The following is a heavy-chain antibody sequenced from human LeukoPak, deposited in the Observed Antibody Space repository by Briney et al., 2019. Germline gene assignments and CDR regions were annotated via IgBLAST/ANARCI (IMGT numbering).Heavy chain of an antibody. CDR1: GYTFSSYY. V-gene: IGHV1-69*05. Sequence: SVKVPCKASGYTFSSYYMHWVRQAPGQGLEWMGGIIPIFGTANYAQKFQGRVTITTDESTSTAYMELSSLRSEDTAVYYCARDGYSGSSPGYWGQGTLVTVSS. D-gene: IGHD1-26*01. CDR2: IIPIFGTA. J-gene: IGHJ4*02. CDR3: ARDGYSGSSPGY.